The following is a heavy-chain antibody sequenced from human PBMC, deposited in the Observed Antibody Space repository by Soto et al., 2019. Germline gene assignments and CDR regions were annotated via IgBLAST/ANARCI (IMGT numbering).Heavy chain of an antibody. CDR2: LSGSGSST. D-gene: IGHD5-18*01. V-gene: IGHV3-23*01. J-gene: IGHJ5*02. CDR3: AKAYSKGWYDH. CDR1: GFTFSSYA. Sequence: EVQLLESGGGLVQPGGSLRLSCAASGFTFSSYAMNWVRQAPGKGLEWVSGLSGSGSSTYYAAPVKGRFTISRDNSKNILYLQMNSLRAEDTAVYYCAKAYSKGWYDHWGQGTLVTVSS.